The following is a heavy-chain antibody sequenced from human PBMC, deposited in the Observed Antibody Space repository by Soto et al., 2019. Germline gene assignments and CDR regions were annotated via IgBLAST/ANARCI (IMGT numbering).Heavy chain of an antibody. CDR1: GYTFTGYY. D-gene: IGHD6-6*01. V-gene: IGHV1-2*04. Sequence: ASVKVSCKASGYTFTGYYMHWVRQAPGQGLEWMGWINPNSGGTIYAQKFQGWVTMTRDTSISTAYMELSRLRSDDTAVYYCASYSSSSDPYYGMDVWGQGTTVTVSS. J-gene: IGHJ6*02. CDR2: INPNSGGT. CDR3: ASYSSSSDPYYGMDV.